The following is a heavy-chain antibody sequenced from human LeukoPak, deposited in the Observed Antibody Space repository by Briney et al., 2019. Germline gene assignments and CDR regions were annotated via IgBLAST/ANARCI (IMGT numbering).Heavy chain of an antibody. CDR3: AKDLGYGGNDAFDI. Sequence: SETLSLTCTVSGGSISSGGYYWSWIRQHPGKGLEWIGYIYYSGSTYYNPSLKSRVTISVDTSKNQFSLKLSSVTAADTAVYYCAKDLGYGGNDAFDIWGQGTMVTVSS. V-gene: IGHV4-31*03. CDR1: GGSISSGGYY. CDR2: IYYSGST. J-gene: IGHJ3*02. D-gene: IGHD4-23*01.